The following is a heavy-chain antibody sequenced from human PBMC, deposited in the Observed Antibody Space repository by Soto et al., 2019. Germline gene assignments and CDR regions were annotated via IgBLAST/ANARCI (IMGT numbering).Heavy chain of an antibody. J-gene: IGHJ4*02. CDR3: AKGGCSGGSCYMPY. D-gene: IGHD2-15*01. CDR2: ISGSGGST. Sequence: HPGGSLRLSCAASGFTFSSYAMSWVRQAPGKGLEWVSAISGSGGSTYYADSVKGRFTISRDNSRNTLYLQMNSLRAEDTAVYYCAKGGCSGGSCYMPYWGQGTLVTVSS. V-gene: IGHV3-23*01. CDR1: GFTFSSYA.